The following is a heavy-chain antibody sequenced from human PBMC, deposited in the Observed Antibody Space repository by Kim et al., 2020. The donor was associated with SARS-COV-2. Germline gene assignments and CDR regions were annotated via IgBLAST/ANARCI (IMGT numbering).Heavy chain of an antibody. CDR2: TYYRSKWYN. CDR1: GDSVSSNSAA. CDR3: ARTVISGYSGYDYPPPGGFDP. D-gene: IGHD5-12*01. Sequence: SQTLSLTCTISGDSVSSNSAAWNWIRQSPSRGLEWLGRTYYRSKWYNDYAVSVKSRITINPDTSKNQFSLQLNSVTPEDTAVYYCARTVISGYSGYDYPPPGGFDPWGQGTLVTVSS. J-gene: IGHJ5*02. V-gene: IGHV6-1*01.